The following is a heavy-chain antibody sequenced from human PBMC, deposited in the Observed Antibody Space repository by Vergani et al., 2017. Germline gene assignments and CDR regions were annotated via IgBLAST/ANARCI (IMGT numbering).Heavy chain of an antibody. Sequence: QVQLVQSGAEVKKPGASVKVSCKASGYTFTGYYMHWVRQAPGQGLEWMGWINPNSGGTNYEQKFQGRVTMTRDTSISTAYMELSRLRSDDTAVYYCARASYCGGDCYPAEYYYYGMYVWGQGTTVTVSS. CDR3: ARASYCGGDCYPAEYYYYGMYV. D-gene: IGHD2-21*02. CDR2: INPNSGGT. V-gene: IGHV1-2*02. J-gene: IGHJ6*02. CDR1: GYTFTGYY.